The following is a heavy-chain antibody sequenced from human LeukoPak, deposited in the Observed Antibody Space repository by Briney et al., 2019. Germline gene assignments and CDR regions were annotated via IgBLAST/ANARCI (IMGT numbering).Heavy chain of an antibody. J-gene: IGHJ6*02. CDR1: GYTFTSYY. CDR3: ARDIMVMTYYHYYGMDV. V-gene: IGHV1-46*01. Sequence: ASVKVSCKASGYTFTSYYMHWVRQPPGQGLEWMGIINPSGGSTTYAQKFQGRVTMTRDTSTSTVYMELSSLRSEDTAVYYCARDIMVMTYYHYYGMDVWGQGTTVTVPS. D-gene: IGHD2-21*02. CDR2: INPSGGST.